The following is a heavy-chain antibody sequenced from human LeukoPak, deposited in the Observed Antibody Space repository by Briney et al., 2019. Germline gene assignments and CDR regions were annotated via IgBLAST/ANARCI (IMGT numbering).Heavy chain of an antibody. V-gene: IGHV3-33*08. CDR3: AREARNYGWFDP. CDR2: IWYDGSKK. Sequence: GGSLRLSCEASGFNFRSYGMCWLRQAPGKGLECVAIIWYDGSKKFYADSVKGRFTVSRDNTNNTVYLQMNSLRGDDTAVYYCAREARNYGWFDPWARGPWSPSPQ. D-gene: IGHD1-7*01. CDR1: GFNFRSYG. J-gene: IGHJ5*02.